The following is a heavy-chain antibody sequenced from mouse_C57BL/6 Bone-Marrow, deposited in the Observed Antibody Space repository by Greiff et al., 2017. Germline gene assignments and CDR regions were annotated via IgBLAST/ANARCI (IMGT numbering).Heavy chain of an antibody. CDR3: AREYYYGSPYAMYY. CDR2: IDPSDSYT. D-gene: IGHD1-1*01. J-gene: IGHJ4*01. CDR1: GYTFTSYW. V-gene: IGHV1-50*01. Sequence: QVQLQQPGAELVKPGASVKLSCKASGYTFTSYWMQWVKQRPGQGLEWIGEIDPSDSYTNYNQKFKGKATLTVDTSSSTAYMQLSNLTSEDSAVYYCAREYYYGSPYAMYYWDQGTSVTVSS.